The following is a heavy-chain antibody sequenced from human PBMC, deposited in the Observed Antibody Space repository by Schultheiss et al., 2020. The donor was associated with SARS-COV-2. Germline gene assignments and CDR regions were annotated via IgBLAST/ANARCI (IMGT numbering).Heavy chain of an antibody. V-gene: IGHV4-61*08. CDR2: IYYSGST. CDR1: GGSISSGGYY. CDR3: ARGTAVAGSWFDP. D-gene: IGHD6-19*01. Sequence: SETLSLTCTVSGGSISSGGYYWSWIRQHPGKGLEWIGHIYYSGSTNYNPSLKSRVTISVDTSKNQFSLKLSSVTAADTAVYYCARGTAVAGSWFDPWGQGTLVTVSS. J-gene: IGHJ5*02.